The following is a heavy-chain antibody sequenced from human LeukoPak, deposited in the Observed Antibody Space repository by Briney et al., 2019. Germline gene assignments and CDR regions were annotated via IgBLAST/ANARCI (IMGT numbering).Heavy chain of an antibody. CDR2: IIPILGIA. J-gene: IGHJ4*02. V-gene: IGHV1-69*04. Sequence: SVKVSCKASGNTFTSDYIHWVRQAPGQGLEWMGRIIPILGIANYAQKFQGRVTITADKSTSTAYMELSSLRSEDTAVYYCARDFSEGGPYGSRDYWGQGTLVTVSS. CDR3: ARDFSEGGPYGSRDY. D-gene: IGHD3-10*01. CDR1: GNTFTSDY.